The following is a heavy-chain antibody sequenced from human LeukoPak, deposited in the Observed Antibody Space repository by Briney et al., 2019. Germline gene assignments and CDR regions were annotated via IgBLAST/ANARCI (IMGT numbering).Heavy chain of an antibody. J-gene: IGHJ4*02. CDR3: AKAGPHRYYGSGSYYNYFDY. CDR1: GYTLTELS. V-gene: IGHV1-24*01. D-gene: IGHD3-10*01. Sequence: ASVKVSCQVSGYTLTELSMHWVRQAPGKGLEWMGGFDPEDGETIYAQKFQGRVTMTEDTSTDKAYMELSSLRSEDTAVYYCAKAGPHRYYGSGSYYNYFDYWGQGTLVTVSS. CDR2: FDPEDGET.